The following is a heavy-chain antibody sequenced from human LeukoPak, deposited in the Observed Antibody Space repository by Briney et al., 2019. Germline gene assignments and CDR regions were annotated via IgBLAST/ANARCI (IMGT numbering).Heavy chain of an antibody. CDR2: IYYSGST. CDR1: GGSISSSSYY. D-gene: IGHD3-16*01. Sequence: SETLSLTCTVSGGSISSSSYYWGWIRQPPGKGLEWIGSIYYSGSTYYNPSLKSRVTISVDTSKNQFSLKLSSVTAADTAVYYCARGGPSQHPPLDAFDIWGQGTMVTVSS. J-gene: IGHJ3*02. CDR3: ARGGPSQHPPLDAFDI. V-gene: IGHV4-39*07.